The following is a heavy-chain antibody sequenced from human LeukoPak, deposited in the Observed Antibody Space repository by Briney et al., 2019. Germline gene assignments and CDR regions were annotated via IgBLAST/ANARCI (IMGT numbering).Heavy chain of an antibody. CDR3: AREGRCGGDCYYDY. J-gene: IGHJ4*02. CDR1: GFTFSSHG. CDR2: IWYDGSNK. D-gene: IGHD2-21*02. Sequence: PGGSLRLSCAASGFTFSSHGFYWVRQAPGKGLEWVAVIWYDGSNKYYADSVKGRFTISRGNSKNTLYLQMNSLRAEDTAVYYCAREGRCGGDCYYDYWGQGTLVTVSS. V-gene: IGHV3-33*01.